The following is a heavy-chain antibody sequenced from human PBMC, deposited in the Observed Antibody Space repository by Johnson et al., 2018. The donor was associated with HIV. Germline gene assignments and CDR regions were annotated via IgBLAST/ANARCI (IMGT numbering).Heavy chain of an antibody. CDR2: ISGSGVST. D-gene: IGHD6-13*01. CDR1: GFTFSSYA. CDR3: AKVPSRYSVIAATGTCAFDI. V-gene: IGHV3-23*04. J-gene: IGHJ3*02. Sequence: MQLVESGGGLVQPGGSLRVSCAASGFTFSSYAMNWVRQTPGKGLEWVSGISGSGVSTYYADSVKGRFSISRDNSKNTVYLQMNSLRADDTALYYCAKVPSRYSVIAATGTCAFDIWGQGTMVTVSS.